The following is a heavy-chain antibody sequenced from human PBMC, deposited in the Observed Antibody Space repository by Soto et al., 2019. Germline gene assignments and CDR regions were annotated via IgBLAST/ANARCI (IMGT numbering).Heavy chain of an antibody. J-gene: IGHJ4*02. D-gene: IGHD6-13*01. Sequence: TRSLTCIVSGGSISSGDYYWSWIRQHPGKGLERIGYIYCSGSAYYNPSLKSRVTMSVDTSKNQFSLKLSSVTAADTAIYFCARDASTNWYYCEYWGKGNMVSVSS. CDR2: IYCSGSA. CDR3: ARDASTNWYYCEY. CDR1: GGSISSGDYY. V-gene: IGHV4-31*03.